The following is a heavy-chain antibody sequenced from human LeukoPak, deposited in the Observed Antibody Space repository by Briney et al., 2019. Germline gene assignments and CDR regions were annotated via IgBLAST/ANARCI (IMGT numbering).Heavy chain of an antibody. V-gene: IGHV3-20*04. CDR3: ARDRDDYVWGRNYYFDY. D-gene: IGHD3-16*01. CDR2: INWNGGST. Sequence: GGSLRLSCAASGSTFDDYGMSWVRQAPGKGLEWVSGINWNGGSTGYADSVKGRFTISRDNAKNSLYLQMNSLRAEDTALYYCARDRDDYVWGRNYYFDYWGQGTLVTVSS. J-gene: IGHJ4*02. CDR1: GSTFDDYG.